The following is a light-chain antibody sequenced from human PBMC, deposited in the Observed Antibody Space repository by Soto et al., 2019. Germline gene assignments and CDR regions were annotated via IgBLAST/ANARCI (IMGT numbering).Light chain of an antibody. CDR1: QGISSY. CDR3: QQSYSTPGT. CDR2: AAS. V-gene: IGKV1-8*01. J-gene: IGKJ1*01. Sequence: AIRMPQSPSSLSASTGDRVTITCRASQGISSYLAWYQQKPGKAPKLLIYAASSLQSGVPSRFSGSGSGTDFTLTISSLQPEDFATYYCQQSYSTPGTFGQGTNVDI.